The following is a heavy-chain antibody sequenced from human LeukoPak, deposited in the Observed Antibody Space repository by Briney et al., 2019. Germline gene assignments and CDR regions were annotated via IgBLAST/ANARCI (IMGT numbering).Heavy chain of an antibody. CDR3: ARGDQFLYYYDSNPFDY. Sequence: SVKVSCKASGGTFSSYAISWVRQAPGQGLGWMGRIIPIFGTANYAQKFQGRVTITTDESTSTAYMELSSLRSEDTAVYYCARGDQFLYYYDSNPFDYWGQGTLVTVFS. CDR1: GGTFSSYA. J-gene: IGHJ4*02. CDR2: IIPIFGTA. D-gene: IGHD3-22*01. V-gene: IGHV1-69*05.